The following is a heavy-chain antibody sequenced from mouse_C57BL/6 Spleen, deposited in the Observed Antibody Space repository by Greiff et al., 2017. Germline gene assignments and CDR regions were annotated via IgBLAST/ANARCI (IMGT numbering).Heavy chain of an antibody. CDR1: GYTFTSYT. CDR2: INPSSGYT. V-gene: IGHV1-4*01. Sequence: VHLVESGAELARPGASVKMSCKASGYTFTSYTMHWVKQRPGQGLEWIGYINPSSGYTKYNQKFKDKATLTADKSSSTAYMQLSSLTSEDSAVYYCARNYGSSYDFDYWGQGTTLTVSS. D-gene: IGHD1-1*01. CDR3: ARNYGSSYDFDY. J-gene: IGHJ2*01.